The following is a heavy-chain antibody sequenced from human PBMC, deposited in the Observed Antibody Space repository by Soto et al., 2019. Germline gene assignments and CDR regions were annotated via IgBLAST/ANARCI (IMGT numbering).Heavy chain of an antibody. D-gene: IGHD6-6*01. V-gene: IGHV1-69*01. J-gene: IGHJ4*02. CDR2: IIPIFGTA. CDR3: ARDGRHIQSSIADLGFFDY. CDR1: GGTFSSYA. Sequence: QVQLVQSGAEVKKPGSSVKVSCKASGGTFSSYAISWVRQAPGQGLEWMGGIIPIFGTANYAQKFQGRVTITADESTNTAHMELSSLRYEDTAVYYCARDGRHIQSSIADLGFFDYWGQGTLVTVYS.